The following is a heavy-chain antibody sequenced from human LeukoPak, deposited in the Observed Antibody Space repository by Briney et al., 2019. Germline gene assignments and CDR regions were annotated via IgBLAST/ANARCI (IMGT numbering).Heavy chain of an antibody. D-gene: IGHD2-2*01. CDR2: IIPILGIA. CDR3: ARYCSSTSCYSDAFDI. Sequence: ASVEVSCKASGGTFSSYTISWVRQAPGQGLEWMGRIIPILGIANYAQKFQGRVTITADKSTSTAYMELSSLRSEDTAVYYCARYCSSTSCYSDAFDIWGQGTMVTVSS. J-gene: IGHJ3*02. V-gene: IGHV1-69*02. CDR1: GGTFSSYT.